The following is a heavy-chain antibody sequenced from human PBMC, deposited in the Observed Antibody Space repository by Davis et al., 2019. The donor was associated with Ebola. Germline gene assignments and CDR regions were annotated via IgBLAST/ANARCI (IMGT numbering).Heavy chain of an antibody. Sequence: MPSETLSLTCAVYGGSFSGYYWSWIRQPPGKGLEWIGEINHSGSTNYNPSLKSRVTISVDTSKNQFSLKLSSVTAADTAVYYCARSYVSGIFRVVMRPFDYWGQGTLVTVSS. CDR3: ARSYVSGIFRVVMRPFDY. CDR1: GGSFSGYY. V-gene: IGHV4-34*01. J-gene: IGHJ4*02. CDR2: INHSGST. D-gene: IGHD3-3*01.